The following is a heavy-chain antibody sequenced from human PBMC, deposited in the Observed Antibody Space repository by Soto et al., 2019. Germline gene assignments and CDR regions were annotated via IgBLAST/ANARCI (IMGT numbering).Heavy chain of an antibody. V-gene: IGHV1-69*13. CDR2: IIPIFGTA. CDR1: GGTFSSYA. CDR3: ARDRITMVRGNEEPPPYNWLDP. D-gene: IGHD3-10*01. Sequence: SVKVSCKASGGTFSSYAISWVRQAPGQGLEWMGGIIPIFGTANYAQKFQGRVTITADESTSTAYMELSSLRSEDTAVYYCARDRITMVRGNEEPPPYNWLDPWGQRTLVTVSS. J-gene: IGHJ5*02.